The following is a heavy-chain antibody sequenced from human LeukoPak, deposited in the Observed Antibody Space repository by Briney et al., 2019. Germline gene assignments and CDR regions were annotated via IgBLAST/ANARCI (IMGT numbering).Heavy chain of an antibody. J-gene: IGHJ6*03. V-gene: IGHV4-4*07. D-gene: IGHD3-16*02. CDR1: GGSISSYY. CDR2: IDTSGNT. Sequence: PSETLSLTCTVSGGSISSYYWSWIRQPAGKGLEWIGRIDTSGNTNYKPSLKSRVTMSVDTSKKQFSLKLSSVTAADTAVYYCARVGDYVWGSYRPYYYYYYMDVWGKGTTVTISS. CDR3: ARVGDYVWGSYRPYYYYYYMDV.